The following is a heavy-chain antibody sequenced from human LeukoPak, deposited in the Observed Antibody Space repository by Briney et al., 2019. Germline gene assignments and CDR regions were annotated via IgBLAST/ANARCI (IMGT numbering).Heavy chain of an antibody. D-gene: IGHD1-26*01. CDR2: MNPNSGNT. J-gene: IGHJ4*02. CDR1: GYTFSSYD. V-gene: IGHV1-8*01. Sequence: GASVKVSCKASGYTFSSYDINWVRQAAGQGPEWMGWMNPNSGNTGYAQKFQGRVTITRDTSTSTVYMELSSLRSEDTAVYYCARVAGSIDYWGQGTLVTVSS. CDR3: ARVAGSIDY.